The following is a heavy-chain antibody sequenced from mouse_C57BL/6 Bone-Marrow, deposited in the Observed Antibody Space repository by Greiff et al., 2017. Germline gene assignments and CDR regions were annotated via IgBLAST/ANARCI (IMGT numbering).Heavy chain of an antibody. D-gene: IGHD1-1*01. CDR3: ARHEEGYYYGSSYPYYFDY. J-gene: IGHJ2*01. CDR1: GYTFTEYT. Sequence: VQVVESGAELVKPGASVKLSCKASGYTFTEYTIHWVKQRSGQGLEWIGWFYPGSGSIKYNEKFKDKATLTADKSSSTVYMELSRLTSEDSAVYFCARHEEGYYYGSSYPYYFDYWGQGTTLTVSS. CDR2: FYPGSGSI. V-gene: IGHV1-62-2*01.